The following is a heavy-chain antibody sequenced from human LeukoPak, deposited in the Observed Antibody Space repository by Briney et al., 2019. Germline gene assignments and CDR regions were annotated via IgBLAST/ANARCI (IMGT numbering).Heavy chain of an antibody. CDR1: GGSISSYY. CDR3: ARAGSSWYGHWFDP. CDR2: IYTSGSA. D-gene: IGHD6-13*01. Sequence: PSETLSLTCTVSGGSISSYYWSWIRQPAGKGLEWIGRIYTSGSANYNPSLKSRVTMSVDTSKNQFSLKLTSVTAADTAVYYCARAGSSWYGHWFDPWGQGTLVTVSS. V-gene: IGHV4-4*07. J-gene: IGHJ5*02.